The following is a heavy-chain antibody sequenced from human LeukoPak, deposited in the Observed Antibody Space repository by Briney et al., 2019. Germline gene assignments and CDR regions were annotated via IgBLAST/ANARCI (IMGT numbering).Heavy chain of an antibody. CDR1: GFTFSSYS. Sequence: GGSLRLSCAASGFTFSSYSMNWVRQAPGKGLEWVSSISSSSSYIYYADSVKGRFTISRDNAKNSLYLQMNSLRAEDTAVYYCAREAEYCSGGSCYYYYYMDVWGKGTTVTVSS. J-gene: IGHJ6*03. CDR2: ISSSSSYI. CDR3: AREAEYCSGGSCYYYYYMDV. V-gene: IGHV3-21*01. D-gene: IGHD2-15*01.